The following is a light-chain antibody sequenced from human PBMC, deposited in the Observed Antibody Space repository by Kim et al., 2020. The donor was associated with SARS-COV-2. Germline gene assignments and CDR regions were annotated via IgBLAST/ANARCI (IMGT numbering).Light chain of an antibody. CDR1: QSIGSN. CDR2: GAS. J-gene: IGKJ2*01. CDR3: QQYGNWPPYT. Sequence: GAPGKRATLSCRASQSIGSNLAWYQQKAGQAPRLLIYGASIRATGIPVRFSGSGSGTEFTLTISGLQSEDFVVYYCQQYGNWPPYTFGQGTKLEI. V-gene: IGKV3D-15*01.